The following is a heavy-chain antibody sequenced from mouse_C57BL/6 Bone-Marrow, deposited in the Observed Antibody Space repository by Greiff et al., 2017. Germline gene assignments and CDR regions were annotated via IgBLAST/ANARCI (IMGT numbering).Heavy chain of an antibody. J-gene: IGHJ3*01. CDR1: GYTFTSYV. D-gene: IGHD2-4*01. CDR2: IYPRSGNT. Sequence: QFQLQQSGAELARPGASVKLSCKASGYTFTSYVISWVKRRTGQGLEWIGEIYPRSGNTYYNEKFKGKATLTADKSSSTAYMELRGESSEDFAVYFGARVRLRVAYWGQGTLVTVSA. V-gene: IGHV1-81*01. CDR3: ARVRLRVAY.